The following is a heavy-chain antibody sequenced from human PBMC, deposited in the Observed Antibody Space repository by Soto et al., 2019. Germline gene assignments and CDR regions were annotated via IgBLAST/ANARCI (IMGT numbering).Heavy chain of an antibody. V-gene: IGHV3-33*01. J-gene: IGHJ4*02. D-gene: IGHD3-22*01. CDR2: IWYDGNNK. Sequence: QVQLVESGGGVVQPGRSLRLSCAASGFTFSGHGMHWVRQAAGKGLEWVGVIWYDGNNKCYADSVKGRFTISRDNSKNTLYLQMNSLRAEDTAVYYCARDADTSGYFHYSDYWGQGTLVTVSS. CDR1: GFTFSGHG. CDR3: ARDADTSGYFHYSDY.